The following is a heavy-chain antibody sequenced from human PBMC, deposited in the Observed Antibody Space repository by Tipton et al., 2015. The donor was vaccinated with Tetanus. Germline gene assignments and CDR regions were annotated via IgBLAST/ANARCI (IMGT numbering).Heavy chain of an antibody. CDR2: LSGSGTST. V-gene: IGHV3-23*01. CDR1: GFTFSTYG. J-gene: IGHJ5*02. CDR3: AKGQHFDFWSGYVNWFDP. Sequence: SLRLSCAASGFTFSTYGITWVRQVPGKGLEWVSGLSGSGTSTYYADSVKGRFTISRDNSKDTLYLQMNSLRAEDSAVYYCAKGQHFDFWSGYVNWFDPWGQGALVTVSS. D-gene: IGHD3-3*01.